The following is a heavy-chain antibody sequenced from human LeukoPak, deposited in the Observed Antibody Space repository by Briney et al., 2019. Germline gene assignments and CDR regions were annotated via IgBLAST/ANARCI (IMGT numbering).Heavy chain of an antibody. V-gene: IGHV1-8*01. CDR3: ARVYVFYGDYGHEFDY. CDR2: MNPNSGNT. D-gene: IGHD4-17*01. CDR1: GHTFTSYD. J-gene: IGHJ4*02. Sequence: ASVKVTCKASGHTFTSYDINWVRQATGQGLEWMGWMNPNSGNTGYAQKFQGRVTMTRNTSISTAYMELSSLRSEDTAVYYCARVYVFYGDYGHEFDYWGQGTLVTVSS.